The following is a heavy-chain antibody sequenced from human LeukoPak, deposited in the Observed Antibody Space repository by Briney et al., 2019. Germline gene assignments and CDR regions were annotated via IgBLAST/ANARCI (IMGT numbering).Heavy chain of an antibody. CDR2: IRYDGSNK. V-gene: IGHV3-30*02. CDR3: AKEENYDFWSGYYQAFDH. D-gene: IGHD3-3*01. Sequence: PGGSLRLSCAASGFTFSSYGMHWVRQAPGKGLEWVAFIRYDGSNKYYADSVKGRFTISRDNSKNTLYLQMNSLRAEDTAVYYCAKEENYDFWSGYYQAFDHWGQGTLVTVSS. CDR1: GFTFSSYG. J-gene: IGHJ4*02.